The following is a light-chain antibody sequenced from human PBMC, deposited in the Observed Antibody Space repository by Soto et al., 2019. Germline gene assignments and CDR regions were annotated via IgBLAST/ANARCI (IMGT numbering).Light chain of an antibody. CDR3: QQYGSSPIT. J-gene: IGKJ5*01. CDR1: QSVSSS. CDR2: GAS. Sequence: EIVLPQSPGTLSLSPGERATLSCRASQSVSSSLAWYQQKTGQAPRLLISGASSRATGIPDRFSGSGSETDFTLTISRLEPEDFALYYCQQYGSSPITFGQGTRLEIK. V-gene: IGKV3-20*01.